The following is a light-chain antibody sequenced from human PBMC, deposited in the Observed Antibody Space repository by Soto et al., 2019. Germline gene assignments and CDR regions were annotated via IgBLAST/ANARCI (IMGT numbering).Light chain of an antibody. Sequence: EIVLTQSPGTLSLSQGERATLSCRASQSISSSFLAWYQQKPGQAPRLLIYGVSRRATGIPYRFSGSGSGTDFTLTISRLEPEDFAVYYCQQYDSSRTFGQGTKV. J-gene: IGKJ1*01. CDR3: QQYDSSRT. CDR2: GVS. V-gene: IGKV3-20*01. CDR1: QSISSSF.